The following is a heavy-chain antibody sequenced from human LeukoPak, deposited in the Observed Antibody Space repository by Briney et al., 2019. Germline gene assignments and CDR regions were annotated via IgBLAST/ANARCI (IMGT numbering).Heavy chain of an antibody. J-gene: IGHJ5*02. Sequence: VASVKVSCKASGGTFSSYAISWVRQAPGQGLEWMGGIIPIFGTANYAQKFQGRVTITADKSTRTAYMELSSLRSEDTAVYYCARLSSHYGDYKVDPWGQGTLVTVSS. CDR2: IIPIFGTA. V-gene: IGHV1-69*06. CDR1: GGTFSSYA. D-gene: IGHD4-17*01. CDR3: ARLSSHYGDYKVDP.